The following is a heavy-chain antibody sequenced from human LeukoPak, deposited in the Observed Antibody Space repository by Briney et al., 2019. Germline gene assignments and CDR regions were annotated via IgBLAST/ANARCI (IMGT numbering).Heavy chain of an antibody. J-gene: IGHJ5*02. Sequence: SETLSLTCTVSGDSIRNYYWSWIRQPPGKGLEWIGCMYYSESPSYNPSLKSRVAISVDTSKNQFSLKLSSVTAADTAVYYCARGGGAASYGFSWFDPWGQGTLVTVSS. V-gene: IGHV4-59*01. CDR1: GDSIRNYY. CDR2: MYYSESP. CDR3: ARGGGAASYGFSWFDP. D-gene: IGHD5-18*01.